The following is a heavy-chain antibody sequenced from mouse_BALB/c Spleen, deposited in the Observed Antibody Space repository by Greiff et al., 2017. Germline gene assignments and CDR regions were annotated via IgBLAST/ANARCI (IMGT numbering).Heavy chain of an antibody. CDR3: ARVYYDYDDAMDY. V-gene: IGHV7-3*02. D-gene: IGHD2-4*01. CDR2: IRNKANGYTT. Sequence: DVHLVESGGGLVQPGGSLRLSCATSGFTFTDYYMSWVRQPPGKALEWLGFIRNKANGYTTEYSASVKGRFTISRDNSQSILYLQMNTLRAEDSATYYCARVYYDYDDAMDYWGQGTSVTVSS. CDR1: GFTFTDYY. J-gene: IGHJ4*01.